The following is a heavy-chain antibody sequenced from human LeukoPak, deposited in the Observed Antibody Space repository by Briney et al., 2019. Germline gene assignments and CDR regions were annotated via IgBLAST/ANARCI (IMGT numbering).Heavy chain of an antibody. CDR2: ISGSGGST. V-gene: IGHV3-23*01. CDR1: GFTFSSYA. J-gene: IGHJ5*02. CDR3: ARDDYGEGWFDP. D-gene: IGHD4-17*01. Sequence: GGSLRLSCAASGFTFSSYAMSWVRQAPGKGLEWVSAISGSGGSTYYADSVKGRFTISRDNAKNSLYLQMNSLRAEDTAVYYCARDDYGEGWFDPWGQGTLVTVSS.